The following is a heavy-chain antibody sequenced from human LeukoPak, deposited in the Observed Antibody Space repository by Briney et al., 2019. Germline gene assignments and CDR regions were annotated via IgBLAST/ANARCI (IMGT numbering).Heavy chain of an antibody. CDR3: VRAMAPLDTFNYQYAMDV. CDR2: MNPNSGNT. V-gene: IGHV1-8*01. J-gene: IGHJ6*02. D-gene: IGHD5-24*01. Sequence: ASVKVSCMASGYTFNNYDINWVRQAPGQGLEWMGWMNPNSGNTGYAQKFQGRFTLTRETFISTAYMELSSLRSDDTAVYYCVRAMAPLDTFNYQYAMDVWGQGTMVTVSS. CDR1: GYTFNNYD.